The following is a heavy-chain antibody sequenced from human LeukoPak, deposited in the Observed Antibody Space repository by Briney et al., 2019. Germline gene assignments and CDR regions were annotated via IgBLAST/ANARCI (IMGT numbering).Heavy chain of an antibody. V-gene: IGHV4-61*02. CDR1: GDSIRSTTYY. D-gene: IGHD1-26*01. CDR2: IYTSGST. CDR3: ARVAGATINWFDP. Sequence: SETLSLTCTVFGDSIRSTTYYWAWIRQPAGKGLEWIGRIYTSGSTNYNPSLKSRVTMSVDTSKNQFSLKLSSVTAADTAVYYCARVAGATINWFDPWGQGTLVTVSS. J-gene: IGHJ5*02.